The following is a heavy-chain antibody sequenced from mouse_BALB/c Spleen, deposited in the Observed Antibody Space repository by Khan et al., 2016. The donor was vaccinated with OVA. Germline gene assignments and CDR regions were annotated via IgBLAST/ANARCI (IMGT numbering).Heavy chain of an antibody. V-gene: IGHV1-4*01. CDR1: GYTFTSNT. D-gene: IGHD1-1*01. Sequence: QVRLQQSGAELARPGASVKMSCKASGYTFTSNTMHWIRQRPGQGLEWIGYINPSSDYNNFNQKFKDKATLTADKSSSTAYMQLSRLTSEDSAVXYCARRTTVYAMDYWGQGTSVTVSS. CDR3: ARRTTVYAMDY. CDR2: INPSSDYN. J-gene: IGHJ4*01.